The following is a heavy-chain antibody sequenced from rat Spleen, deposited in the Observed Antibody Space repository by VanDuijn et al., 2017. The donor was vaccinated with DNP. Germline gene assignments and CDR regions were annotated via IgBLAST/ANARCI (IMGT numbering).Heavy chain of an antibody. CDR1: GYSITTNYK. Sequence: EVQLQESGPGLVKPSQSLSLTCSVTGYSITTNYKWSWIRKFPGNTLEWMGYINSAGSTDYNPSLKSRISITRDTSKNQFFLQVNSVTTEDTATYYCARRVYYSGEVSAMDAWGQGTSVTVSS. J-gene: IGHJ4*01. D-gene: IGHD1-1*01. V-gene: IGHV3-3*01. CDR3: ARRVYYSGEVSAMDA. CDR2: INSAGST.